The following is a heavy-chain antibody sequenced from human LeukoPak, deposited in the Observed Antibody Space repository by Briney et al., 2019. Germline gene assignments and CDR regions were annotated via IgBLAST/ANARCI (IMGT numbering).Heavy chain of an antibody. J-gene: IGHJ6*03. CDR2: IKQDGSEK. V-gene: IGHV3-7*01. Sequence: GGSLRLSCAASGFTFSSYWMSWVRQAPGKGLEWVANIKQDGSEKYYVDSVKGRFTISRDNAKNSLYLQMNSLRAEDTAVYYCARAVTSPYYYYYYYMDVWGKGTTVTVSS. D-gene: IGHD4-17*01. CDR3: ARAVTSPYYYYYYYMDV. CDR1: GFTFSSYW.